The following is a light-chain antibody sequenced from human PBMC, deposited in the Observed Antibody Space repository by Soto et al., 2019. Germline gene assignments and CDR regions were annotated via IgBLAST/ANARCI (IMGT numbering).Light chain of an antibody. CDR3: CSYAGTYTFVL. CDR1: STDVGEYNY. CDR2: DVS. Sequence: QSALTQPPSASGSPGQSVTIPCAGTSTDVGEYNYVSWYQQHPGKVPKLMISDVSERPSGVPDRFSGSKSGNTASLTISGLQAEDEADYYCCSYAGTYTFVLFGGGTKLTVL. J-gene: IGLJ2*01. V-gene: IGLV2-11*01.